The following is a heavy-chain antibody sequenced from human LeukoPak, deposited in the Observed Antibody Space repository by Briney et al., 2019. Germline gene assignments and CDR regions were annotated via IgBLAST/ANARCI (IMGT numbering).Heavy chain of an antibody. D-gene: IGHD3-22*01. V-gene: IGHV1-2*02. CDR1: GYTFTGYY. J-gene: IGHJ4*02. Sequence: ASVKVSCKASGYTFTGYYMHWVRQAPGQGLEWMGWINPNSGGTNYAQKFQGRVTMTRDTSISTAYMELSRLRSDDTAVYYCARGYYDSSGYSPGIYWGQGTLVTVSS. CDR2: INPNSGGT. CDR3: ARGYYDSSGYSPGIY.